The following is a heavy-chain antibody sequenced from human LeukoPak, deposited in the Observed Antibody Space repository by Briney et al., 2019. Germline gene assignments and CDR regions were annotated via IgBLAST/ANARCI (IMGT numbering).Heavy chain of an antibody. V-gene: IGHV1-18*01. CDR1: GYTFVSYG. CDR3: ARDCIGCHGFDY. CDR2: VSAYADDT. D-gene: IGHD2-15*01. J-gene: IGHJ4*02. Sequence: GASVKVSCKASGYTFVSYGISWVRQAPGQGLEWMGWVSAYADDTNYVQKFQGRVTMTTDTSTSTAYMELRSLRFDDTAVYYCARDCIGCHGFDYWGQGTLSPSPQ.